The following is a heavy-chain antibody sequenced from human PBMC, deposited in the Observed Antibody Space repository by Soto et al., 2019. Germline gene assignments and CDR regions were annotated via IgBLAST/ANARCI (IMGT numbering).Heavy chain of an antibody. V-gene: IGHV1-2*02. CDR2: INPNSGGT. J-gene: IGHJ4*02. CDR3: ARDRSDFWSGYYVDY. CDR1: GYTFTGYY. Sequence: ASGKVSCKASGYTFTGYYMHWVRQAPGQGLEWMGWINPNSGGTNYAQKFQGRVTMTRDTSISTAYMELSRLRSDDTAVYYCARDRSDFWSGYYVDYWGQGTLVTVSS. D-gene: IGHD3-3*01.